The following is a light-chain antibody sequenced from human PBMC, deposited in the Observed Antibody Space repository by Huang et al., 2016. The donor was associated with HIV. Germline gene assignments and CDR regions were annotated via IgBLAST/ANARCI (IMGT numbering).Light chain of an antibody. CDR3: QQTDNTPRT. Sequence: DIQMTQSPSSLSASVGDRVTIACRASQSIRKFLNWYQQKPGEAPKLLSHSASSLLSGVPSRFSGSGSGTDFTLTITSLQPEDFATYYCQQTDNTPRTFGQGTKVVIK. CDR2: SAS. J-gene: IGKJ1*01. V-gene: IGKV1-39*01. CDR1: QSIRKF.